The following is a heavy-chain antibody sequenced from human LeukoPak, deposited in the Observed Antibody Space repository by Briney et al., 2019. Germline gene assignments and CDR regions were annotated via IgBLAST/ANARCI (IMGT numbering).Heavy chain of an antibody. Sequence: GSLRLSCAASGFTFSSYWMSWVRQAPGKGLEWIGEINHSGSTNYNPSLKSRVTISVDTSKNQFSLKLSSVTAADTAVYYCARLPVASPYYYYYYYMDVWGKGTTVTISS. CDR1: GFTFSSYW. CDR2: INHSGST. J-gene: IGHJ6*03. V-gene: IGHV4-34*01. CDR3: ARLPVASPYYYYYYYMDV. D-gene: IGHD4-23*01.